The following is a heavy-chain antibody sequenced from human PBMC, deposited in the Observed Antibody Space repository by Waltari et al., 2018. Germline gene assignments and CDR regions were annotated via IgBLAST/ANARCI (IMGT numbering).Heavy chain of an antibody. D-gene: IGHD3-3*01. V-gene: IGHV3-48*04. CDR2: ISSSSSTI. Sequence: EVQLVESGGGLVQPGGSLRLSCAASGFTFSSYSMNWVRQAPGKGLEWVSYISSSSSTIYYADSVKGRFTISRDNAKNSLYLQMNSLRAEDTAVYYCARGYDFWSGYSFDYWGQGTLVTVSS. CDR3: ARGYDFWSGYSFDY. J-gene: IGHJ4*02. CDR1: GFTFSSYS.